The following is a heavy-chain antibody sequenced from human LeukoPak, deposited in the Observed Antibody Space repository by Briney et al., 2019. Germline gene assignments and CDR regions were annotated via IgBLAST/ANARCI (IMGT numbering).Heavy chain of an antibody. V-gene: IGHV3-23*01. J-gene: IGHJ4*02. CDR3: ASVCSGTSCHFDY. Sequence: GGSLRLSCAASGFSFSKYGMSWVRQAPGKGLEWVSAITGDGGGTLYVDSVKGRFTISRDNSKNTLYLQMNSLRAEDTAVYYCASVCSGTSCHFDYWGQGTLVTVSS. D-gene: IGHD2-2*01. CDR1: GFSFSKYG. CDR2: ITGDGGGT.